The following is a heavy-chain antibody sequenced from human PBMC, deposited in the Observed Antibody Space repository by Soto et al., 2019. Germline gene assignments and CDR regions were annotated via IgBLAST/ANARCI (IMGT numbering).Heavy chain of an antibody. V-gene: IGHV4-59*08. J-gene: IGHJ4*02. CDR1: GGTISSWY. Sequence: SSQTLSLTCTVSGGTISSWYWSWIRQPPGKGLEWIGYIYYSGSTNCNPSLKSRVTISVDTSKNQFSLKLSSVTAADTAVYYCARRYARAIDYWGQGTLVTVSS. CDR3: ARRYARAIDY. D-gene: IGHD3-16*01. CDR2: IYYSGST.